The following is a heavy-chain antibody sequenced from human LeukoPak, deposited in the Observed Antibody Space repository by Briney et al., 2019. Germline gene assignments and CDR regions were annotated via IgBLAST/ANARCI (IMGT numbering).Heavy chain of an antibody. J-gene: IGHJ6*03. Sequence: GGSLRLSCATSGFTFSSYWMSWVRQAPGKGLEWVGNIKEDGTEKYYVDSVKGRFTISRDNAKNSLSLKINSLRAEDTAVYYCARVGSIYYYYMDVWGKGTTVTVSS. V-gene: IGHV3-7*01. CDR3: ARVGSIYYYYMDV. CDR1: GFTFSSYW. CDR2: IKEDGTEK. D-gene: IGHD3-16*01.